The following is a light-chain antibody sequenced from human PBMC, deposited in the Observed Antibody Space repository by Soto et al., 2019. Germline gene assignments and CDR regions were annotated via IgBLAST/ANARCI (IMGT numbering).Light chain of an antibody. V-gene: IGKV3D-15*01. CDR2: DAS. J-gene: IGKJ1*01. Sequence: EIVLTQSPCTLSLSPGERATLSCRAIQSVSSNYLAWYQQIPGQPPRLLIFDASNRATGIPARFSGSGSGTEFTLTISSLQSEDFAVYYCQHYNNWPPWTFGQGTKVDIK. CDR1: QSVSSN. CDR3: QHYNNWPPWT.